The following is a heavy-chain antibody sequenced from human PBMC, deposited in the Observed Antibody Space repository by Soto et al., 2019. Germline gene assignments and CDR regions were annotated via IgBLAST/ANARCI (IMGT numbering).Heavy chain of an antibody. V-gene: IGHV2-5*02. Sequence: QITLKESGPPLVKPTQTLTLTCTFSGFSLSTSGVGVGWIRQPPGKALEWLALIYWDDDKRYSPSLKSRLTITQDASKNQVVLTVTNIDPVDTAPYCCGHMVKGFGGVIFRPLVFDYWGQGTLVTVSS. CDR1: GFSLSTSGVG. CDR2: IYWDDDK. J-gene: IGHJ4*02. D-gene: IGHD3-16*02. CDR3: GHMVKGFGGVIFRPLVFDY.